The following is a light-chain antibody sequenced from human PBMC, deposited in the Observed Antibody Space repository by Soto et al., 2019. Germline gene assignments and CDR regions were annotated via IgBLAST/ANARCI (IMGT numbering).Light chain of an antibody. CDR2: YDR. CDR3: QVWDSSSDHWV. J-gene: IGLJ3*02. CDR1: NIGTKS. V-gene: IGLV3-21*04. Sequence: SYELTQPPSVSVAPGKTARITCGENNIGTKSVHWYQQKPGQAPVLVIYYDRDRPSGIPERFSGSNSGNTATLTISRVDAADEADYYCQVWDSSSDHWVFGGGTKLTV.